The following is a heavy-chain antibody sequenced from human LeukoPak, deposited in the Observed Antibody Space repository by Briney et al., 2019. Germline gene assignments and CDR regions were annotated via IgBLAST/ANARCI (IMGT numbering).Heavy chain of an antibody. CDR1: GVTLNNYA. D-gene: IGHD3-10*01. CDR3: ARPYGPGNYINLGLDF. Sequence: SVKASCKASGVTLNNYAISWLQQAPGQGLEWMGRTVPVFATTTYAQKFQGRVMITADESTSTVHMELSSLTAEDTALYYCARPYGPGNYINLGLDFWGQGTLVTVS. V-gene: IGHV1-69*13. J-gene: IGHJ4*02. CDR2: TVPVFATT.